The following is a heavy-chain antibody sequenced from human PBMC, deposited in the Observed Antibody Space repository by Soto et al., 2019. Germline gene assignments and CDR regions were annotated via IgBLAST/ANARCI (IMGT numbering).Heavy chain of an antibody. CDR3: AKDRQVAGVYYYYGMDV. CDR2: ISWNSGSI. J-gene: IGHJ6*02. CDR1: GFTVSDS. D-gene: IGHD6-19*01. Sequence: GGSLRLSCSVAGFTVSDSMSWVRQAPGRGLEWVSGISWNSGSIGYADSVKGRFTISRDNAKNSLYLQMNSLRAEDTALYYCAKDRQVAGVYYYYGMDVWGQGTTVTVSS. V-gene: IGHV3-9*01.